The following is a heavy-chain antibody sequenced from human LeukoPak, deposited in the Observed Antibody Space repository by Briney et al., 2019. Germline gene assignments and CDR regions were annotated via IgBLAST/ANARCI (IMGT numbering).Heavy chain of an antibody. CDR2: ISSSNSYI. CDR1: GFTFSSYS. V-gene: IGHV3-21*01. CDR3: ARDQGLLVVAGRFGY. J-gene: IGHJ4*02. D-gene: IGHD6-19*01. Sequence: GGSLRLSCAAYGFTFSSYSMNWVRQAPGKGLEWVSYISSSNSYIYNADSVKGRFTISRDNAKNSLYLQMNSLRAEDTTVYYCARDQGLLVVAGRFGYWGQGTLVTVCS.